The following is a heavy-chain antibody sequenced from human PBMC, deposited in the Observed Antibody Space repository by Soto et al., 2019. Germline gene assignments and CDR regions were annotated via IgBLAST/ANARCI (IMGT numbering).Heavy chain of an antibody. D-gene: IGHD3-3*01. V-gene: IGHV3-30-3*01. J-gene: IGHJ4*02. CDR3: ARGASDFWGGYPEIHFFDS. CDR2: ISHDEGNK. Sequence: QVLLVESGGGVVQPGGSLRLSCAASEFTFSTYPMHWVRQAPGKGLEWVAVISHDEGNKYYGDSMKGRFTISRDNSKNTLDLQMNSLRGDDTALYYCARGASDFWGGYPEIHFFDSWGQGTLVTVSS. CDR1: EFTFSTYP.